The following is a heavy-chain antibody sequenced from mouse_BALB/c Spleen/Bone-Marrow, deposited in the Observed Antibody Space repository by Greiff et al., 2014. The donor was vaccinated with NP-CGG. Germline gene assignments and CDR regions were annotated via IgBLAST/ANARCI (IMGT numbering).Heavy chain of an antibody. D-gene: IGHD1-1*01. V-gene: IGHV1-7*01. CDR3: ARGYYGSSLVY. Sequence: QVQLQQSGAELAKPGASVKMSCKASGYTFTSYWMHWVKQRPGQGLEWIGYINPSTGYTEYNQKFKDKVTLTADKSSSTAYMQLSSLTSEDSAVYYCARGYYGSSLVYWGQGTLVTVSA. CDR2: INPSTGYT. CDR1: GYTFTSYW. J-gene: IGHJ3*01.